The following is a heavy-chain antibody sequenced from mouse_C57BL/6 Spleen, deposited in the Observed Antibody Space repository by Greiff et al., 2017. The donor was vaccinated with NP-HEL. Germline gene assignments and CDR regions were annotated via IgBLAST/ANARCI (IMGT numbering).Heavy chain of an antibody. J-gene: IGHJ4*01. CDR3: AKHEYYGSSYVGYAMDY. Sequence: VQLKESGPGLVAPSQSLSITCTVSGFSLTSSGVDWVRQPPGKGLEWLGVIWGGGSTNYNSALMSRLSISKDNSKSQVFLKMNSLQTDDTAMYYCAKHEYYGSSYVGYAMDYWGQGTSVTVSS. V-gene: IGHV2-9*01. CDR1: GFSLTSSG. CDR2: IWGGGST. D-gene: IGHD1-1*01.